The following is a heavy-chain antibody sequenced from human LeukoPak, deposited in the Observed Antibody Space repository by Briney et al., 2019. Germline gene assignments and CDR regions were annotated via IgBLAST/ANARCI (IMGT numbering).Heavy chain of an antibody. D-gene: IGHD6-13*01. CDR2: MNPNSGNA. J-gene: IGHJ4*02. CDR3: ARGAAAAVD. CDR1: GYTFTSYD. V-gene: IGHV1-8*01. Sequence: ASVKVSGKASGYTFTSYDINWVRQSTGQGLEWMGWMNPNSGNAGYAHKLQGRVTMTRNTSISTAYMELSSLRSEDTAVYYCARGAAAAVDWGQGTLVTVSS.